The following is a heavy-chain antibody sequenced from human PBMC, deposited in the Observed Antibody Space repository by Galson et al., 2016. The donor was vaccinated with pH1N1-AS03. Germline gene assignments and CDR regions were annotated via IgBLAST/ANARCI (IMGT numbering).Heavy chain of an antibody. D-gene: IGHD5-24*01. CDR3: ARTLNYNTGLDV. CDR2: IGWDDGT. Sequence: PALVTPTQTLTLTCTVSGFSLRTGGMRVSWIRQPPGKALEWLGRIGWDDGTFYSTSLKTRLTISKDTSKNQVVLTMTNMDPVDTGTYYCARTLNYNTGLDVWGPGATVTVSS. J-gene: IGHJ6*02. V-gene: IGHV2-70*04. CDR1: GFSLRTGGMR.